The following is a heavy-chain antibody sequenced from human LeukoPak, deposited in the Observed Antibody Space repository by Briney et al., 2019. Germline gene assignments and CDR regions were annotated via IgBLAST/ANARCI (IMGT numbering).Heavy chain of an antibody. CDR1: GYTFTSYG. Sequence: GASVKVSCKASGYTFTSYGISWVRQAPGQGLEWMGWISAYNGNTNYAQKLQGRVTMTTDTSTSTAYMELRSLRSEDTAVYYCAREGADGLVSPPSFDYWGQGTLVTVSS. CDR2: ISAYNGNT. D-gene: IGHD6-6*01. CDR3: AREGADGLVSPPSFDY. J-gene: IGHJ4*02. V-gene: IGHV1-18*01.